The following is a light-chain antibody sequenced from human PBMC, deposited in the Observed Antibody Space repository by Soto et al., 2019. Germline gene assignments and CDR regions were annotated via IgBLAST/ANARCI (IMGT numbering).Light chain of an antibody. J-gene: IGKJ1*01. V-gene: IGKV1-5*01. CDR3: QQCYMGWT. CDR2: DAS. Sequence: EIQTTQSSYTLSRFVGGRVTITCRASQSIGRFLAWYQHQPGKAPKLLIYDASTLESGVPSRFSGTGSGTEFTLSITSLQPEDLGTYYCQQCYMGWTFGQGTKVDIK. CDR1: QSIGRF.